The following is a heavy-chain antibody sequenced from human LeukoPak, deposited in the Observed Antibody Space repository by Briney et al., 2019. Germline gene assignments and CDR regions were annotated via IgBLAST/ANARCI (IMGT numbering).Heavy chain of an antibody. V-gene: IGHV4-39*07. CDR2: IYYSGST. CDR3: ARLYGDHAFDP. CDR1: GGSISSSSYY. Sequence: SETLSLTCTVSGGSISSSSYYWGWIRQPPGKGLEWIGSIYYSGSTYYNPSLKSRVTISVDTSKNQFSLKLSSATAADTAVYYCARLYGDHAFDPWGQGTLVTVSS. J-gene: IGHJ5*02. D-gene: IGHD4-17*01.